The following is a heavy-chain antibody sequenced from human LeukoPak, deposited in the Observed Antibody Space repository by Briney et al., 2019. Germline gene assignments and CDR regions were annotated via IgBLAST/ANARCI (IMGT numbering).Heavy chain of an antibody. CDR3: AKWGQGNYFDY. J-gene: IGHJ4*02. Sequence: SETLSLTFAVYGGSFSGYYWSWIRQPPGKGLEWIGQINHSGSTSYIPSLKSRVTISADTSRNQFSLKLSSVTAADTAVYYCAKWGQGNYFDYWGQGTLVTVSS. D-gene: IGHD3-16*01. V-gene: IGHV4-34*01. CDR1: GGSFSGYY. CDR2: INHSGST.